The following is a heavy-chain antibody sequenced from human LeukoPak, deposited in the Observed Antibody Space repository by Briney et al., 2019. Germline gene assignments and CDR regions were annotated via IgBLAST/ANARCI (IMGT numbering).Heavy chain of an antibody. CDR3: ARDPTAVSNLPSYYFDY. V-gene: IGHV3-30-3*01. Sequence: GGSLRLSCAASGFTFSSYAMHWVRQAPGKGLEWVAVISYDRSITYYADSVKGRFTLSCDNSKNTLYLQMDSLSPEDTAVYYCARDPTAVSNLPSYYFDYWGQGTLVTVSS. CDR2: ISYDRSIT. J-gene: IGHJ4*02. D-gene: IGHD6-19*01. CDR1: GFTFSSYA.